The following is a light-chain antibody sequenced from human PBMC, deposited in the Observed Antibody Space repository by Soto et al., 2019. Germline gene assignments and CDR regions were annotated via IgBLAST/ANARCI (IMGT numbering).Light chain of an antibody. CDR1: SSDVGGYNY. CDR3: SSYTSSSTYV. V-gene: IGLV2-14*01. CDR2: EVS. J-gene: IGLJ1*01. Sequence: QSVLTQPASVSGDPGPSITISCTGTSSDVGGYNYVSWYQQHPGKAPKLMIYEVSNRPSGGSNRFSGSKSGNTASLTISGLQAEDEADYYCSSYTSSSTYVFGTGTKVTVL.